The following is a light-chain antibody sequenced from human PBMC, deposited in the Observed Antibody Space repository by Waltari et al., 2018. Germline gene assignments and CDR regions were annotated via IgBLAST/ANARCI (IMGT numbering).Light chain of an antibody. V-gene: IGLV3-1*01. CDR2: QDP. CDR3: QAWDTNTVV. Sequence: SFELTQPASVSVSPGQTARIPCSPDKLGARYGCWYQQKPGQSPVMVIYQDPKRPSGIPDRFSASNSGNTATLTITGTQAMDEADYYCQAWDTNTVVFGGGTKLTVL. J-gene: IGLJ2*01. CDR1: KLGARY.